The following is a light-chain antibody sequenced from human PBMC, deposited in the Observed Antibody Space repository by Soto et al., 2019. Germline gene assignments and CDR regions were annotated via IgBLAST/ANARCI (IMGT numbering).Light chain of an antibody. CDR3: QQYSYRRT. J-gene: IGKJ1*01. CDR1: QSVVSN. V-gene: IGKV3-15*01. Sequence: EILMTRSPSTLSVSPGERGTVSCRAIQSVVSNLAWYKQKAGQPPSLLIYCASTRATGVPARLSGSGSGTEFTLTISRLKSEDFAVYYCQQYSYRRTFGHGTKVDIK. CDR2: CAS.